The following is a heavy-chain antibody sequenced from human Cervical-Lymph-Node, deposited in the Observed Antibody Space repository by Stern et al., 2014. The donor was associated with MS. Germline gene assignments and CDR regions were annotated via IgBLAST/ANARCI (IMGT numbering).Heavy chain of an antibody. CDR1: GGTFSSSYA. CDR2: IIPILGLA. V-gene: IGHV1-69*09. J-gene: IGHJ5*02. Sequence: VQLVESGAEVKKPGSSMNVSCKTSGGTFSSSYAITWLRQAPGQGLEWMGRIIPILGLANYAQKFQDRVTITADRSTSTTYMQLSSLRSEDTAVYYCARGVVSNRAAATLHNLFDPWGQGTLVTVSS. CDR3: ARGVVSNRAAATLHNLFDP. D-gene: IGHD2-15*01.